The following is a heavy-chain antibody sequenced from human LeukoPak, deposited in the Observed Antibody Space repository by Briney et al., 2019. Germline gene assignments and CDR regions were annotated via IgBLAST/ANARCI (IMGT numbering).Heavy chain of an antibody. Sequence: SETLSHTCTVSGGSISCGDYYWRWIRQPPGKGLEWIGYINYSERTYYNQSLKSQVTISVDTSKNQFSLMLSSVTAADTAVYYCARKEACSYLDYWGQGTLVTVSS. CDR1: GGSISCGDYY. V-gene: IGHV4-30-4*01. J-gene: IGHJ4*02. D-gene: IGHD3-10*02. CDR2: INYSERT. CDR3: ARKEACSYLDY.